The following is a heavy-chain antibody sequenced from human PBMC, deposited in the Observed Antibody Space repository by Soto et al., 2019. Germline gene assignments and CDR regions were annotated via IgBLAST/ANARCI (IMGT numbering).Heavy chain of an antibody. CDR2: IGTDGDT. D-gene: IGHD3-22*01. V-gene: IGHV3-13*01. J-gene: IGHJ6*02. CDR1: GFTFTRYD. CDR3: ARAYYDSSGYPVGGMDV. Sequence: PGGSLRLSCAASGFTFTRYDMHWVRLTAGKGLEWVSSIGTDGDTCYVDSVKGRFTISREDDKNSVYLQMNSLGAGDTAVYYCARAYYDSSGYPVGGMDVWGQGTMVTVSS.